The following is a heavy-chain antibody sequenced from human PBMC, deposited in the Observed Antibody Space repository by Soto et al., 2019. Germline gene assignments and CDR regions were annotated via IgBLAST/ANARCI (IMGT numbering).Heavy chain of an antibody. CDR3: ARHKCDDSSGYWLGFDI. CDR1: GYSFTSYW. Sequence: GESLKISCKGSGYSFTSYWIGWVRQIPGKGLEWMWIIYPGDSDSRYSPSFQGQVTISADKSISSAYLQWSSMKASDTAMYYCARHKCDDSSGYWLGFDIWSQGKMVTVSS. CDR2: IYPGDSDS. D-gene: IGHD3-22*01. V-gene: IGHV5-51*01. J-gene: IGHJ3*02.